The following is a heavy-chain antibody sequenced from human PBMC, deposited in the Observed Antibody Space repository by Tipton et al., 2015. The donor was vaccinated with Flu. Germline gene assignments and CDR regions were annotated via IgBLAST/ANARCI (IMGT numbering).Heavy chain of an antibody. CDR2: IFYSEST. V-gene: IGHV4-39*07. CDR3: ARRDYSNYVSEPKNWFDS. CDR1: GSSIRSSNYY. Sequence: TLSLTCSVSGSSIRSSNYYWGWIRQPPGKGLEWIGNIFYSESTYHNPSLKSRVTISVDTSKNHFSLKLSSVTAADTAVYYCARRDYSNYVSEPKNWFDSWGQGALVIVSS. J-gene: IGHJ5*01. D-gene: IGHD4-11*01.